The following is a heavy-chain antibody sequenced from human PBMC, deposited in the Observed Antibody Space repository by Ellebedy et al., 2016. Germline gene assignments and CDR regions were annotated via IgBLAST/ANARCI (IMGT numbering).Heavy chain of an antibody. CDR2: IYHSGST. D-gene: IGHD1-20*01. CDR1: GYSINRGYY. J-gene: IGHJ5*02. V-gene: IGHV4-38-2*02. CDR3: ARDINNWNGVHWFNP. Sequence: SETLSLXCAVSGYSINRGYYWGWIRQPPGKGLEWIGYIYHSGSTNYNPSLKSRVTISVDTSKNQFSLKLSSVTAADTAVYYCARDINNWNGVHWFNPWGQGTLVTVSS.